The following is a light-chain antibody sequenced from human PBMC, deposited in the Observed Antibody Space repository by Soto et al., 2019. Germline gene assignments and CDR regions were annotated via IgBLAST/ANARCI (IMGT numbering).Light chain of an antibody. V-gene: IGKV3-20*01. CDR3: QQYNTWPPIT. CDR2: GAS. CDR1: QSVISTY. Sequence: EIVLTQSPGTLSLSPWERATLSCRASQSVISTYLAWYQQKPGQAPRLLIYGASSRATGIPDRFSGSGSGTDFTLTISRLQSEDFAVYYCQQYNTWPPITFGQGTRLEIK. J-gene: IGKJ5*01.